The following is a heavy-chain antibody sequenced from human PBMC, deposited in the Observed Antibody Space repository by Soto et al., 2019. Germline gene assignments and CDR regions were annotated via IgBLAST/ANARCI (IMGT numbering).Heavy chain of an antibody. CDR3: ARHTTQQLVFGY. CDR2: IYYSGST. CDR1: GGSISSSSYY. V-gene: IGHV4-39*01. J-gene: IGHJ4*02. D-gene: IGHD6-6*01. Sequence: SETLSLTCTVSGGSISSSSYYWGWVRQPPGKGLEWIGSIYYSGSTYYNPSLKSRVTISVDTSKNQFSLKLSSVTAADTAVYYCARHTTQQLVFGYWGQGTLVTVSS.